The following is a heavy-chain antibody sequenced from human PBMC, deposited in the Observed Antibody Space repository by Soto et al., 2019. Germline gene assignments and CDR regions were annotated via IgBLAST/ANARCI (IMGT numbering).Heavy chain of an antibody. CDR2: INHSGST. J-gene: IGHJ5*01. V-gene: IGHV4-34*10. CDR3: VRVTSVLGSEGAYVGNWFDS. Sequence: SETLSLTCAVYGGSFSGYYWRWIRQPPGKGLEWIGEINHSGSTNYNPSLKSRVSMSVDKSNNQFYLKMYSVTAADTAVYYCVRVTSVLGSEGAYVGNWFDSWGQGTLVTVSS. D-gene: IGHD5-12*01. CDR1: GGSFSGYY.